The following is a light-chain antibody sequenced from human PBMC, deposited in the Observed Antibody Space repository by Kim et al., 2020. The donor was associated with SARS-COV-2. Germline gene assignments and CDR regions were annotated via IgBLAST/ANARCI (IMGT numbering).Light chain of an antibody. V-gene: IGLV3-19*01. CDR2: GKN. J-gene: IGLJ2*01. Sequence: VALGQTVRITCQGVSLRSYYATWYQQKPGQAPIVVIYGKNNRPSGSPDRFSGSSSGDTASLTITGTQAGDEADYYCNSRGSNDNVLFGGGTQLTVL. CDR1: SLRSYY. CDR3: NSRGSNDNVL.